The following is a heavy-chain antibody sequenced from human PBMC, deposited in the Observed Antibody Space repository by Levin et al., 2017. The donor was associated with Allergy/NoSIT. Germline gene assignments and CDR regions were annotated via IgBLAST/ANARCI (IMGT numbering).Heavy chain of an antibody. V-gene: IGHV1-18*01. Sequence: AASVKVSCMASGYTFTSFDISWVRQAPGQGLEWMGWISAHNGNTKYAQKIQGRVTMTTDTSTTTAYMELRSLKSDDTAVYYCAASISLVRGVPKYYFDYWGQGSLVTVSS. J-gene: IGHJ4*02. CDR1: GYTFTSFD. CDR3: AASISLVRGVPKYYFDY. D-gene: IGHD3-10*01. CDR2: ISAHNGNT.